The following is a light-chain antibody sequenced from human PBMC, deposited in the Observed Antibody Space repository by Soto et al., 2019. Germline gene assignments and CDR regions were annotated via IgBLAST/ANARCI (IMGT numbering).Light chain of an antibody. Sequence: QSVLTQPASVSGSPGQSITISCIGTSSDIGPYNYVSWYQQHPDKAPNLILYEVTNRPSGASDRFSRSKSGNAAFLTISGLQAEDEADYFCSSYSSSATPDVYGTGTKVTVL. CDR3: SSYSSSATPDV. CDR2: EVT. J-gene: IGLJ1*01. V-gene: IGLV2-14*01. CDR1: SSDIGPYNY.